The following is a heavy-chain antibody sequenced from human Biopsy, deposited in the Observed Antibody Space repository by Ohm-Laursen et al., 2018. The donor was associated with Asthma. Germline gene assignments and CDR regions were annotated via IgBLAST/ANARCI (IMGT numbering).Heavy chain of an antibody. J-gene: IGHJ6*02. D-gene: IGHD6-13*01. CDR1: GGSMSSSSYS. Sequence: SDTLSLTCTVSGGSMSSSSYSWGWIRQTPGKGLEWLGDTHHSGYTNYNPSLESRVPVSADTSKNQFSLKLPSVTAADTAVYYCVRGSSSWHHGPFHYYYGLDVWGQGTTATVSS. V-gene: IGHV4-39*01. CDR3: VRGSSSWHHGPFHYYYGLDV. CDR2: THHSGYT.